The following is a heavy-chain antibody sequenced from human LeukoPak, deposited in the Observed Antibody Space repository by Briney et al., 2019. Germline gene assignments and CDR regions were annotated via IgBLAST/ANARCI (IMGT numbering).Heavy chain of an antibody. Sequence: PGGSLRLSCAASGFTFSSYGMHWVRQAPDKGLEWVAVIWYDGRNKYYADSVKGRFTISRDNSKNTLYLQMNGLRAEDTAVFYCARSYITIVRGVITNNLFDPWGQETLVTVSS. J-gene: IGHJ5*02. D-gene: IGHD3-10*01. V-gene: IGHV3-33*01. CDR3: ARSYITIVRGVITNNLFDP. CDR2: IWYDGRNK. CDR1: GFTFSSYG.